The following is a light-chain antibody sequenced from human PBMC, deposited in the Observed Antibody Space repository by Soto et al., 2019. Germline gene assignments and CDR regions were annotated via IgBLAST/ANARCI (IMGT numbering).Light chain of an antibody. Sequence: EIVLTQSPGTLSLSPGERATLSCRTSQTLSSSFLAWYQQTPGQAPRLLIYDTSTRAIEIPDRFSGSGSGTDFTLTISRLEPEDFAVYYCQEYIHWPPGMFGPGTTVDIK. CDR2: DTS. J-gene: IGKJ1*01. V-gene: IGKV3-20*01. CDR1: QTLSSSF. CDR3: QEYIHWPPGM.